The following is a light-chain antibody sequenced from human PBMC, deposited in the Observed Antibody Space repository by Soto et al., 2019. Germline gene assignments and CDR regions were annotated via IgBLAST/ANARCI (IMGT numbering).Light chain of an antibody. Sequence: EIVLAQSPGTLSLSPGERATLSCRASQSVSSSYLAWYQQRPGQAPRLLIYGASSRATGIPDRFSGTGSGTDFTLTISRLEPEDFAVYYCQHCGNSLMYTFGPGTKLEIK. J-gene: IGKJ2*01. CDR1: QSVSSSY. CDR3: QHCGNSLMYT. CDR2: GAS. V-gene: IGKV3-20*01.